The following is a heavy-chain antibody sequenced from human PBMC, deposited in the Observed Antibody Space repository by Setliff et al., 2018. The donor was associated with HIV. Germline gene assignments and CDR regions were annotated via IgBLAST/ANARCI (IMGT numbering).Heavy chain of an antibody. CDR2: MNPNSGNT. CDR1: GYTFTSYE. CDR3: ARGWGAERWLQLDPRYFDL. D-gene: IGHD5-12*01. J-gene: IGHJ2*01. Sequence: ASVKVSCKASGYTFTSYEINWVRQATRQGLEWMGWMNPNSGNTGYAQKFQGRVTMTRNTSISTAYMELSSLRSEDTAVYYCARGWGAERWLQLDPRYFDLWGRGTLVTVSS. V-gene: IGHV1-8*02.